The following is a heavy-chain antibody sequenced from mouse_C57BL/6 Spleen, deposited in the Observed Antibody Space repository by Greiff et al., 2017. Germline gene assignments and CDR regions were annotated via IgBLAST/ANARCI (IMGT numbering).Heavy chain of an antibody. J-gene: IGHJ2*01. Sequence: VMLVESGPELVKPGASVKISCKASGYAFSSSWMNWVKQRPGKGLEWIGRIYPGDGDTNYNGKFKGKATLTADKSSSTAYMQLSSLTSEDSAVYFCASPYGNYPYYFDYWGQGTTLTVSS. CDR1: GYAFSSSW. D-gene: IGHD2-1*01. CDR3: ASPYGNYPYYFDY. V-gene: IGHV1-82*01. CDR2: IYPGDGDT.